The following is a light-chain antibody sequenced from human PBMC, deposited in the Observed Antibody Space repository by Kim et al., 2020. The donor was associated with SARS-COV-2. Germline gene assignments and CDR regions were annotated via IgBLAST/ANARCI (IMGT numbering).Light chain of an antibody. V-gene: IGLV10-54*01. CDR1: NNNVGNEG. CDR2: RNN. CDR3: SAWDISLYAWV. Sequence: QAGLTQPPSVSKGLRQTATLTCTRNNNNVGNEGAAWLQQHQGHPPKLLSYRNNNRPSGISERLSASRSGNTASLTISGLQPEDEAYYYCSAWDISLYAWVFGGGTQLTVL. J-gene: IGLJ3*02.